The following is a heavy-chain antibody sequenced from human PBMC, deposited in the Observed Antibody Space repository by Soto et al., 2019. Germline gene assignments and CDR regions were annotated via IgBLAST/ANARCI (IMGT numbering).Heavy chain of an antibody. CDR1: GFTFDDHA. J-gene: IGHJ4*02. CDR3: AKDMSRGIVAAAPQFAD. CDR2: ISWNSGSL. V-gene: IGHV3-9*01. D-gene: IGHD6-25*01. Sequence: PGGSLRLSCAASGFTFDDHAMHWVRQAPGKGLEWVSGISWNSGSLDYADSVRGRFIISRDNAKNSLFLQMNSLRSDDTAFYYCAKDMSRGIVAAAPQFADWGQGTLVTVSS.